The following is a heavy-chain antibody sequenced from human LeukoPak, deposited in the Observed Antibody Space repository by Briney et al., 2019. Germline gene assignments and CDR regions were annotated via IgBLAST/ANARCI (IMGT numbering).Heavy chain of an antibody. V-gene: IGHV4-34*01. J-gene: IGHJ4*02. CDR2: ITHSGST. D-gene: IGHD6-13*01. CDR3: ARGGGAAAGI. Sequence: PSETLSLTCAVYGGSFSGYYWSWIRQPPGKGLEWIGEITHSGSTNFNPSLKSRVTISVDTSKNQFSLKLTSVTAADTAVYYCARGGGAAAGIWGQGTLVTVSS. CDR1: GGSFSGYY.